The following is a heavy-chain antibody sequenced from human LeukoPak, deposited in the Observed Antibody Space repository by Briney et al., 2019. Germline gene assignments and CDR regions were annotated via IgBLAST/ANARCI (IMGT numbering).Heavy chain of an antibody. CDR1: GFTFSNYA. D-gene: IGHD2-15*01. Sequence: PGGSLRLSCVASGFTFSNYAVNWVRQAPGKGLEWVSLISGSGGSTYYADSVKGRFTISRDNSKNTLFLQMNSLRAEDAAVYYCAKISILLPYFDYWGQGTLVTVSS. CDR3: AKISILLPYFDY. V-gene: IGHV3-23*01. J-gene: IGHJ4*02. CDR2: ISGSGGST.